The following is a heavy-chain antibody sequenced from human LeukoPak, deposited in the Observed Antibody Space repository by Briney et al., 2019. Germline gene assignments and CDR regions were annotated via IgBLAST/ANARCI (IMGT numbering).Heavy chain of an antibody. V-gene: IGHV3-30*02. Sequence: GGSLRLSCVASGFTFSSFGMHWVRQAPGKGLEWVAFIHYDGSDKYYADSVKGRFTISRDNSKNTLYLEMNSLRAEDTAVYYCAKDLGNSFDYWGQGTLVTVSS. CDR3: AKDLGNSFDY. CDR2: IHYDGSDK. D-gene: IGHD4-23*01. J-gene: IGHJ4*02. CDR1: GFTFSSFG.